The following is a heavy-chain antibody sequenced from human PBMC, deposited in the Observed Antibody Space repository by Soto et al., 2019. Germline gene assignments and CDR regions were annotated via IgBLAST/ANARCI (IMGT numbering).Heavy chain of an antibody. D-gene: IGHD1-1*01. CDR3: ATSLERDAFDI. V-gene: IGHV3-15*07. CDR2: VKSKTAGGTT. J-gene: IGHJ3*02. Sequence: EVQLVESGGGLVQPGGALRLSCAASDFSINNAWMNWVRQAPGEGLEWVGRVKSKTAGGTTDYAAPGKGRITISRDDSKTPVYVQMTRLKTDDTAVYYCATSLERDAFDIWGQGTIFTASS. CDR1: DFSINNAW.